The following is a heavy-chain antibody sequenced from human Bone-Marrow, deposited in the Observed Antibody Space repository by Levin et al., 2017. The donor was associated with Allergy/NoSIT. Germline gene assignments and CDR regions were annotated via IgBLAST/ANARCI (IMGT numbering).Heavy chain of an antibody. V-gene: IGHV3-30*18. CDR2: ISYDGSDN. CDR3: AKNGIRIRLFYMDV. J-gene: IGHJ6*03. D-gene: IGHD5-18*01. CDR1: GFSFSSYG. Sequence: GESLKISCVASGFSFSSYGMHWVRQAPGKGLEWVATISYDGSDNYYADSVKGRFTISRDKSKNTLYLQMDSLRPADTAVYFCAKNGIRIRLFYMDVWGKGTTVTVSS.